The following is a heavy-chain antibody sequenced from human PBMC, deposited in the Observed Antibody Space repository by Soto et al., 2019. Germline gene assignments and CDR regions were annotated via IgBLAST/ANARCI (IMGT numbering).Heavy chain of an antibody. J-gene: IGHJ4*02. CDR3: AAGGRDGYIY. Sequence: QVQLVQSGAEVRKPGSSVKVSCKASRATFNSYSITWVRQAPGQGLEWMGGIIPILGTTKYAQKFQGRFTMTAVKSTSTAYMELSRLRSEDRAVYYCAAGGRDGYIYWGQGTQVTVSS. V-gene: IGHV1-69*06. D-gene: IGHD5-12*01. CDR2: IIPILGTT. CDR1: RATFNSYS.